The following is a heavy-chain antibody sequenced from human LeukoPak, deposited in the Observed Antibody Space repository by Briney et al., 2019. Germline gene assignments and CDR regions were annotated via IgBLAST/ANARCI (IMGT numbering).Heavy chain of an antibody. V-gene: IGHV1-2*02. CDR2: INPNSGGT. CDR1: GYTFTGYY. D-gene: IGHD3-10*01. J-gene: IGHJ3*02. CDR3: ASYMSYYGSGSPVDI. Sequence: GASVKVSCKASGYTFTGYYMHWVRQAPGQGLEWMGWINPNSGGTNYAQKFQGRVTMTRDTSISTAYMELSRLRSDDTAVYYCASYMSYYGSGSPVDIWGQGTMVTVSS.